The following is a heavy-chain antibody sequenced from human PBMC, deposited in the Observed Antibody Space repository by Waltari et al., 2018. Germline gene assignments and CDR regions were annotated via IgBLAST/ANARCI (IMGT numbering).Heavy chain of an antibody. CDR1: GFSFSDYY. CDR2: ISGSGSNV. CDR3: TGPPGDRRRDY. V-gene: IGHV3-11*01. Sequence: QVQLVDSGGGLVKPGGSLRLSCAASGFSFSDYYMGWIRQAPGKGRKWISNISGSGSNVYYADPVKGRFSISRDNGKNSLNLQTNSLGAEDTAVYYCTGPPGDRRRDYWGQGTLVTVSS. J-gene: IGHJ4*02. D-gene: IGHD3-10*01.